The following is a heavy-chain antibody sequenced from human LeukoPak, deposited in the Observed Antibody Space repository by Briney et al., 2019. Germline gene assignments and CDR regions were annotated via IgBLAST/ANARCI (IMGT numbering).Heavy chain of an antibody. V-gene: IGHV3-53*01. D-gene: IGHD4-17*01. Sequence: GGSLRLSCAASGFTVSSNYMSWVRQAPGKGLEWVSVIYSGGSTYYADSVKGRLTISRDNSKNTLYLQMNSLRAEDTAVYYCARSPDYGDFFDYWGQGTLVTVSS. CDR3: ARSPDYGDFFDY. CDR2: IYSGGST. J-gene: IGHJ4*02. CDR1: GFTVSSNY.